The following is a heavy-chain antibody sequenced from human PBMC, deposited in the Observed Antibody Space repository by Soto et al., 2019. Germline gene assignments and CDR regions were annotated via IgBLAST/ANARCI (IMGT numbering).Heavy chain of an antibody. CDR2: IWYDGSNK. V-gene: IGHV3-33*01. CDR3: ARVERGANMVRGVIDY. D-gene: IGHD3-10*01. J-gene: IGHJ4*02. CDR1: GFTFSSYG. Sequence: QVQLVESGGGVVQPGRSLRLSCAASGFTFSSYGMHWVRQAPGKGLEWVAVIWYDGSNKYYADSVKGRFTISRDNSKNTLYLQMNSLRAEDTAGYYCARVERGANMVRGVIDYWGQGTLVTVSS.